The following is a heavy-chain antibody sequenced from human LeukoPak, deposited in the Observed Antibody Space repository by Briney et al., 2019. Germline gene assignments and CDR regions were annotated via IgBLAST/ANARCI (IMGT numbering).Heavy chain of an antibody. D-gene: IGHD3-10*01. V-gene: IGHV1-2*02. J-gene: IGHJ4*02. CDR3: ARDGEYGTGSYFRGSFDY. CDR2: IHPRSGDT. CDR1: VYSFTAFY. Sequence: ASVKVSCKASVYSFTAFYIHCVRQAPGQGLEWMGWIHPRSGDTRYAQKFQGRVTMARDTSISTVYMDLSSLGSDDTAVYYCARDGEYGTGSYFRGSFDYWGQGILVTVSS.